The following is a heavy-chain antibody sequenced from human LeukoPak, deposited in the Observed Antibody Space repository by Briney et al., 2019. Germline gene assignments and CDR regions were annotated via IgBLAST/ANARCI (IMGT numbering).Heavy chain of an antibody. CDR2: ISWDGSIT. J-gene: IGHJ5*01. Sequence: GGSLRLSCAASRFTFDYYAMPWVRQAPGKGLEWVSLISWDGSITYYTDSVKGRFTVSKDNSKNSLYLQMNSLRVDDTALYYCAKALTGTTTPPDSWGQGTLVTVSS. D-gene: IGHD1-7*01. V-gene: IGHV3-43D*03. CDR3: AKALTGTTTPPDS. CDR1: RFTFDYYA.